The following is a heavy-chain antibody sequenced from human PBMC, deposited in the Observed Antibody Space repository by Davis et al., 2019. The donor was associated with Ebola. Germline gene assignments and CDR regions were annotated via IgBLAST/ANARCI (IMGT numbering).Heavy chain of an antibody. D-gene: IGHD3-3*01. CDR1: AFTFRPYG. CDR2: ISYDGHNL. V-gene: IGHV3-30*18. Sequence: GESLKIPCAASAFTFRPYGMHRLRQAPAKALEWLPSISYDGHNLYYAASVKGRFTISIDNSKDTIYLQLNRLRAEDTGMFYCSKDGPTIFLRPAAPDDWGQGTLVTVSS. J-gene: IGHJ4*02. CDR3: SKDGPTIFLRPAAPDD.